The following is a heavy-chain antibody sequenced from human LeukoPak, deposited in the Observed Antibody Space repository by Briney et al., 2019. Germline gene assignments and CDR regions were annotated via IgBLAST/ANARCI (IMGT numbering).Heavy chain of an antibody. D-gene: IGHD3-3*01. CDR2: INHSGST. CDR1: GGSFSGYY. Sequence: PSETLSLTCAVYGGSFSGYYWNWIRQPPGKGLEWIGEINHSGSTNYNPSLKSRVTISVDTSKNQFSLKLSSVTAADTAVYYCARGRYYDFWSGYYDYWGQGTLVTVSS. J-gene: IGHJ4*02. CDR3: ARGRYYDFWSGYYDY. V-gene: IGHV4-34*01.